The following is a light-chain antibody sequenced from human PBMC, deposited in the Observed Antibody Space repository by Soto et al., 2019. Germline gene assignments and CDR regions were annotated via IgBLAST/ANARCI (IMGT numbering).Light chain of an antibody. CDR3: CLYIGATTYV. J-gene: IGLJ1*01. Sequence: ALTQPASVSGSPGQSITISCTGTSSDVGFYNLVSWYQHHPGNAPKFLIYEGHRRPSGVPDRFSGSTSVNSASLAISGLQADDEADYYCCLYIGATTYVFGTGTKVTVL. CDR1: SSDVGFYNL. CDR2: EGH. V-gene: IGLV2-23*01.